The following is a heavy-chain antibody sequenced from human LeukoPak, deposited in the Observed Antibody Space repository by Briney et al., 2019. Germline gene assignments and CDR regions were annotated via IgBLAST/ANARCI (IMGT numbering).Heavy chain of an antibody. D-gene: IGHD7-27*01. Sequence: SDTLSLTCTVSGASVTDYYWSWIRQSPGKGLEWISYIHHSGNSDYNPSLRSRVTTSLDTSKNQFSLNLSSVTAADTAVYYCTRGHWGLQSWSQGTLVTVS. CDR2: IHHSGNS. J-gene: IGHJ5*02. V-gene: IGHV4-59*02. CDR3: TRGHWGLQS. CDR1: GASVTDYY.